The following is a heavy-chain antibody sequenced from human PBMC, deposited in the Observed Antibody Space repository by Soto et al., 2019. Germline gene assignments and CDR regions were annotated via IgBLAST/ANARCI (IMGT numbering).Heavy chain of an antibody. CDR2: IYYSGST. Sequence: TLSLTCTVSGGSISSYYWSWIWQPPGTGLEWIGYIYYSGSTNYNPSPKSRVTISVDTSKNQFSLKLSSVTAADTAVYYCARAMGWLQFPYFDYWGQGTLVTVSS. CDR3: ARAMGWLQFPYFDY. D-gene: IGHD5-12*01. CDR1: GGSISSYY. J-gene: IGHJ4*02. V-gene: IGHV4-59*01.